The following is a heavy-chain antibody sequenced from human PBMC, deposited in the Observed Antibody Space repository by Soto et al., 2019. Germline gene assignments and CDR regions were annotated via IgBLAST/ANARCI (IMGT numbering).Heavy chain of an antibody. J-gene: IGHJ1*01. V-gene: IGHV2-5*02. D-gene: IGHD1-26*01. CDR1: GFSLNTGGVT. CDR2: IYWDDGK. Sequence: SGPTLVNPTQALTLTCVFSGFSLNTGGVTVGWIRQPPGKALEWVALIYWDDGKRYSPSLKSRLTITKETSRNQVVLTMTNVDPEDTATYFCAHSPAPRAYFQHWGEGTLVTVSS. CDR3: AHSPAPRAYFQH.